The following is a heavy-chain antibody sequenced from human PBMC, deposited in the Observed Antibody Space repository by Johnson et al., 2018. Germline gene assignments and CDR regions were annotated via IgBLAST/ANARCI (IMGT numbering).Heavy chain of an antibody. CDR2: ISGRGGSA. J-gene: IGHJ6*02. V-gene: IGHV3-23*04. CDR3: AKDRGTYYDILTGYYRNYYYYGMDV. D-gene: IGHD3-9*01. Sequence: VQLVQSGGGLVQPGGSLRLSCAASGFTFSSYAMSWVRQAPGKGLEWVSAISGRGGSAYYAVSVKGRLTSSSDNSKNTLYLQMTSLTAEDTAVYYCAKDRGTYYDILTGYYRNYYYYGMDVWGQGTTVTVSS. CDR1: GFTFSSYA.